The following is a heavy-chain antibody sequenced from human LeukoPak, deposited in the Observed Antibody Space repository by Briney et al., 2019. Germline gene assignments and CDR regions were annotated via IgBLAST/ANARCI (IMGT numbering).Heavy chain of an antibody. Sequence: PSETLSLTCAVYGGSFSGYYWSWIRQPPGKGLEWIGEINHSGSTNYNPSLKSRVTISVDTSKNQFSLKLSSVTAADTAVYYCARHVWLYYYGSGSYAHFDYWGQGTLVTVSS. J-gene: IGHJ4*02. V-gene: IGHV4-34*01. CDR3: ARHVWLYYYGSGSYAHFDY. D-gene: IGHD3-10*01. CDR2: INHSGST. CDR1: GGSFSGYY.